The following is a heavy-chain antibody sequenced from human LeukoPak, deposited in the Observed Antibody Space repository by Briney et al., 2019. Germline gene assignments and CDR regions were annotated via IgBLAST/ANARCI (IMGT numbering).Heavy chain of an antibody. CDR2: IWYDGSNK. CDR1: GSTFSSYG. V-gene: IGHV3-33*01. J-gene: IGHJ4*02. D-gene: IGHD2-21*01. Sequence: GGSLRLSCAASGSTFSSYGMHWVRQAPGKGLEWVAVIWYDGSNKYYADSVKGRFTISRDNSKNTLYLQMNSLRAEDTAVYYCARGRGRVTVRSSIPFFDYWGQGTLVTVSS. CDR3: ARGRGRVTVRSSIPFFDY.